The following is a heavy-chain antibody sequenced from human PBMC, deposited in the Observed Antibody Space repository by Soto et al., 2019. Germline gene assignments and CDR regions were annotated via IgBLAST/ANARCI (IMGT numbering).Heavy chain of an antibody. J-gene: IGHJ4*02. D-gene: IGHD7-27*01. Sequence: QVQLQESGPGLVKPSETLSLTCTASGGSICNHYWSWIRQPPGKGLEWIGYIYYNGNTNYNPPLKSRVTMSVDTSKNQISLKLSSVTAADTAVYYCTRANWYSEYWGQGTLVTVSS. CDR2: IYYNGNT. CDR1: GGSICNHY. CDR3: TRANWYSEY. V-gene: IGHV4-59*11.